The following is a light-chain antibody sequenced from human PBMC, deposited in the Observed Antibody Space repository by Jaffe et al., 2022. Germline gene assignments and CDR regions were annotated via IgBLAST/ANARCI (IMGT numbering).Light chain of an antibody. CDR1: QDISNS. V-gene: IGKV1-33*01. Sequence: DIQMTQSPSSLSASVGDRVTITCQASQDISNSLNWYQQRPGKAPKLLIYGASNLEEGVPSRFSGSGSGTHFTFTINSLQSEDIATYHCQQYHNLPPEYTFGQGTKLEIK. J-gene: IGKJ2*01. CDR2: GAS. CDR3: QQYHNLPPEYT.